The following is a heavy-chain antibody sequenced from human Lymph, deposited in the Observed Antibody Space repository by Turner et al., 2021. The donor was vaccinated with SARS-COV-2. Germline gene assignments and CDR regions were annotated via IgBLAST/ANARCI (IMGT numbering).Heavy chain of an antibody. Sequence: QLQLVQSGAEVKKPGASVQVSCKAPGYTFTSYDINWVRQATGQGLEWMGWMNPNSGNTGYAQKFQGKVTMTRNTSISTAYMELGSLRSEDTAVYYGARGRYRGGGMDVWGQGTTVTVSS. D-gene: IGHD1-26*01. V-gene: IGHV1-8*02. CDR3: ARGRYRGGGMDV. CDR1: GYTFTSYD. J-gene: IGHJ6*02. CDR2: MNPNSGNT.